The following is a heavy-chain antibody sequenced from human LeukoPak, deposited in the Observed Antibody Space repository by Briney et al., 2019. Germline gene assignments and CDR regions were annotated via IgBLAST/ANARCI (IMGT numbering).Heavy chain of an antibody. CDR3: AKFIAAPFYFDY. Sequence: QSGGSLRLSCAASGFTFSSYSMNWVRQAPGKGLEWVSSISSSSYIYYADSVKGRFTISRDNAKNSLYLQMNSLRAEDTAVYYCAKFIAAPFYFDYWGQGTLVTVSS. CDR1: GFTFSSYS. J-gene: IGHJ4*02. D-gene: IGHD6-13*01. V-gene: IGHV3-21*01. CDR2: ISSSSYI.